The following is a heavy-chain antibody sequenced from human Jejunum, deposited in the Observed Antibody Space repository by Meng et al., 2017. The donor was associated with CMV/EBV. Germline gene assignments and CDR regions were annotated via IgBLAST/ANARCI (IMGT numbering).Heavy chain of an antibody. CDR1: GFTFTSYS. CDR3: ARAIDYGDPNWFDP. J-gene: IGHJ5*02. V-gene: IGHV3-21*01. D-gene: IGHD4-17*01. Sequence: GFTFTSYSISWVRQAPGKGLEWLSYISGGSTYIYHADSVKGRFTISRDNAKNSVYLQMNSLRAEDTAVYYCARAIDYGDPNWFDPWGQGTLVTVSS. CDR2: ISGGSTYI.